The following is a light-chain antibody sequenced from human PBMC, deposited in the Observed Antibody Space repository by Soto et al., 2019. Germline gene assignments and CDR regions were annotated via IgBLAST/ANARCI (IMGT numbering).Light chain of an antibody. CDR3: QQYGSSPGLFT. J-gene: IGKJ3*01. CDR2: DAS. Sequence: EIVLTQSPGTLSLSPGDRATLSCRASQSVSSTYVAWYQQKPGQAPRLLIYDASSRATGIPDRFSGSGSGTDFTLTISRLEPEDFAVYYCQQYGSSPGLFTFGPGTKVDIK. V-gene: IGKV3-20*01. CDR1: QSVSSTY.